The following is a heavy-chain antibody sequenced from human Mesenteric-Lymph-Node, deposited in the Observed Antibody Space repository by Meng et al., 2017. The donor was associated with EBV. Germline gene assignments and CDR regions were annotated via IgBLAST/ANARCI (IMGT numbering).Heavy chain of an antibody. V-gene: IGHV4-4*02. J-gene: IGHJ5*02. Sequence: QVHPQGAGPALANPSGTLSLPCAVSGGSTSSSHWWSWVRQPPGKGLEWIGEIHQSGSTNFNPPLRSRVTMSIDKSNNQFSLKLRSVTAADTAVYYCARGLWFRDFLRWFDPWGQGTLVTVSS. CDR1: GGSTSSSHW. CDR2: IHQSGST. D-gene: IGHD3-10*01. CDR3: ARGLWFRDFLRWFDP.